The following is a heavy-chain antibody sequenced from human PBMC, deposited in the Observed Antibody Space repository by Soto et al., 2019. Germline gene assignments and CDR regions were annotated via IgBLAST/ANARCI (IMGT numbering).Heavy chain of an antibody. D-gene: IGHD3-10*01. CDR1: GYSFTTYW. V-gene: IGHV5-10-1*01. J-gene: IGHJ5*02. CDR3: AGIYYGSTWSAP. CDR2: IDPSDSST. Sequence: GESLKISCKGSGYSFTTYWITWVRQMPGKGLEWMGRIDPSDSSTNYSPSFHGHVTISADRSISTAYIQWSSLKAADPAMYYYAGIYYGSTWSAPWGHGPPVPVSP.